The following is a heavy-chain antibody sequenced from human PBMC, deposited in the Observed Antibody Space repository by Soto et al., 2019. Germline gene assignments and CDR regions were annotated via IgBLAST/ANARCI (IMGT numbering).Heavy chain of an antibody. D-gene: IGHD4-4*01. CDR2: ISYDGSNK. CDR3: AKEERVDDYSNFYSEYFQH. J-gene: IGHJ1*01. Sequence: QVQLVESGGGVVQPGRSLRLSCAASGFTFSSYGMHWVRQAPGKGLEWVAVISYDGSNKYYADSVKGRFTISRDNSKNTLYLQMYSLRGEETAVYYCAKEERVDDYSNFYSEYFQHWGQGNLVTVSS. V-gene: IGHV3-30*18. CDR1: GFTFSSYG.